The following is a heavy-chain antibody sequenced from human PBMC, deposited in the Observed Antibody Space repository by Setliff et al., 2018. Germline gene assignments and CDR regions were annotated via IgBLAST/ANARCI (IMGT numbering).Heavy chain of an antibody. J-gene: IGHJ4*02. CDR2: IEEDGSEK. Sequence: GGSLRLSCAASRFTFSNYWMSWVRQAPGKGLEWVANIEEDGSEKYYVDSVKGRFTISRDNAKNSLDLQMDSLRAEDTAVYYCGGSPGVWNYWGQGTLVTVSS. V-gene: IGHV3-7*01. CDR3: GGSPGVWNY. CDR1: RFTFSNYW. D-gene: IGHD1-26*01.